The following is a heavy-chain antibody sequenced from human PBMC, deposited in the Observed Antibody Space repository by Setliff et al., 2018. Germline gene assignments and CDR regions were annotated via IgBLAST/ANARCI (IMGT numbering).Heavy chain of an antibody. V-gene: IGHV3-15*01. J-gene: IGHJ3*01. CDR2: IKGKNDGLAT. CDR3: TTDPSPTFGGVIGAAFDF. D-gene: IGHD3-16*01. Sequence: GGSLRLSCEASGFSFRDAWMSWVRQAPGKGLEWVGRIKGKNDGLATDYAAPVKGRFTISRDDSKNTLYLQMNSLKTEDTAVYYCTTDPSPTFGGVIGAAFDFWGQGTMVTVSS. CDR1: GFSFRDAW.